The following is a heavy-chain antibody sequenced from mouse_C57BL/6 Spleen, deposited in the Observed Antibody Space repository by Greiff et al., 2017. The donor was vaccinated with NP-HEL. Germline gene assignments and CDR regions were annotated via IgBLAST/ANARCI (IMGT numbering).Heavy chain of an antibody. V-gene: IGHV1-22*01. CDR3: AREDYYYGSSTWFAY. CDR1: GYTFTDYN. CDR2: INPNNGGT. D-gene: IGHD1-1*01. J-gene: IGHJ3*01. Sequence: EVQLQQSGPELVKPGASVKMSCKASGYTFTDYNMHWVKQSHGKSLEWIGYINPNNGGTSYNQKFKGKATLTVNKSSSTAYMELRSLTSEDSAVYYWAREDYYYGSSTWFAYWGQRTLVTVSA.